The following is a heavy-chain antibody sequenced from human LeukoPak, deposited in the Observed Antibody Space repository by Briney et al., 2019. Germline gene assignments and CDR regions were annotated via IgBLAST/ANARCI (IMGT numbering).Heavy chain of an antibody. D-gene: IGHD5-24*01. CDR3: ARAPLMDGYSYFDY. Sequence: GGSLRLSCAASGFTVSSNYMNWVRQAPGKGLEWVSVIYSGGSTYYADSVKGRFTISRDNSKNTLYLQMNSLRAEDTAVYYCARAPLMDGYSYFDYWGQGTLVTVSS. CDR1: GFTVSSNY. CDR2: IYSGGST. V-gene: IGHV3-53*01. J-gene: IGHJ4*02.